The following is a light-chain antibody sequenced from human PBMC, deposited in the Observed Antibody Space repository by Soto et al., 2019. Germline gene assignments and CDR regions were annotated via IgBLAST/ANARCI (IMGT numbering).Light chain of an antibody. J-gene: IGLJ2*01. CDR3: TSWTTSTTMI. CDR2: DVN. V-gene: IGLV2-14*03. Sequence: QSALTQPASVSGSPGQSITFSCTGTSSDIGAYNFVSWYQQHPGKAPKLMLYDVNIRPSGVSNRFSGSKSGNTASLTISGLQAEDEADYYCTSWTTSTTMIFAGGTKVTVL. CDR1: SSDIGAYNF.